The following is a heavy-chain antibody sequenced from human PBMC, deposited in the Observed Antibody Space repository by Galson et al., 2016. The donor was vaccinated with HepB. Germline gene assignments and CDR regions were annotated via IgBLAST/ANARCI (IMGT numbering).Heavy chain of an antibody. Sequence: GFTFSIYAMHWVRQAPGKGLEWVAVISYDATNTYYADSVKGRFSISRDNTKDTLYLQINSLRAEDTAVYYCARGPRAITVAATGANLDNWGRGTLVTVSS. D-gene: IGHD6-19*01. CDR2: ISYDATNT. V-gene: IGHV3-30*04. CDR3: ARGPRAITVAATGANLDN. CDR1: GFTFSIYA. J-gene: IGHJ4*02.